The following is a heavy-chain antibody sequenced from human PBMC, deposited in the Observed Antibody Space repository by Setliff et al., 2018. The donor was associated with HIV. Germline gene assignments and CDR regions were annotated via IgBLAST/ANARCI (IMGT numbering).Heavy chain of an antibody. D-gene: IGHD6-13*01. J-gene: IGHJ3*02. V-gene: IGHV1-69*13. CDR2: IIPTFDRT. CDR1: GDTFNSYA. CDR3: TKDGLAAGARAFDI. Sequence: SVKVSCKTSGDTFNSYAIGWVRQAPGQGLEWMGGIIPTFDRTNYAQKFQDRVTITADESTNTVYMELRSLRSDDTAVYYCTKDGLAAGARAFDIWGQGTMVTVSS.